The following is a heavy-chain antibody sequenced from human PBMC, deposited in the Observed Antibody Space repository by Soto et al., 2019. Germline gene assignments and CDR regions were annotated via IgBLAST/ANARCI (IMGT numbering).Heavy chain of an antibody. J-gene: IGHJ6*02. CDR1: GGSMSSGGYY. CDR2: IYNSGST. CDR3: ARVCGGDCHNGMDV. V-gene: IGHV4-31*03. D-gene: IGHD2-21*02. Sequence: QVQLQESGPGLVKPSQTLSLTCTVSGGSMSSGGYYWSWIRQHPGKGLEGIGYIYNSGSTYYNPSLKRRVTISVDTSKNQFSLKLSSVTAADTAVYNCARVCGGDCHNGMDVWGQGTTVTVSS.